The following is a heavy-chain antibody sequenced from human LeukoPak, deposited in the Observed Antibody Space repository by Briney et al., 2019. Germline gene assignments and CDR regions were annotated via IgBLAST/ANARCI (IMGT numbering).Heavy chain of an antibody. J-gene: IGHJ4*02. D-gene: IGHD2-2*01. CDR1: GGSISSYY. CDR3: ARDVPRYCSSTSCRL. Sequence: PSETLSLTCTVSGGSISSYYWSWIRQPAGKGLEWIGRIYTSGSTNYNPSLKSRVTMSVDTSKNQFSLKLSSVTAADTAVYYCARDVPRYCSSTSCRLWGQGTLVTVSS. V-gene: IGHV4-4*07. CDR2: IYTSGST.